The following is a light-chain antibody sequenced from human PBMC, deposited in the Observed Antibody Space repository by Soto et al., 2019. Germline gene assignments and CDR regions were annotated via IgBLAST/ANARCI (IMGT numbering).Light chain of an antibody. Sequence: VLTRAPGTRSLSQQGGANRSCRSSQTVNNNYVARYQHKPGQAPRVIIHAEYNRATGIQDRFSGSGSGKDFTLTISSLQNEDFEVYYCQQRRSWQVTCGKGTQRAIK. J-gene: IGKJ5*01. CDR2: AEY. CDR1: QTVNNNY. V-gene: IGKV3D-20*02. CDR3: QQRRSWQVT.